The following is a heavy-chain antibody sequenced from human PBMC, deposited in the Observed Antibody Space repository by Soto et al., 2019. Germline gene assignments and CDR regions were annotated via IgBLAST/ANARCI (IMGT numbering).Heavy chain of an antibody. V-gene: IGHV3-64D*06. J-gene: IGHJ4*02. Sequence: GGSLRLSCSASGFIFSESTIYWVRQVPGKGLEAISAVSTSGRSTYYADSVKDRFTISRDNSKNTLFLQMGGLRPEDTAIYYCVKQAHGLDGVAFDYWGQGTQVTVSS. CDR2: VSTSGRST. CDR1: GFIFSEST. D-gene: IGHD2-15*01. CDR3: VKQAHGLDGVAFDY.